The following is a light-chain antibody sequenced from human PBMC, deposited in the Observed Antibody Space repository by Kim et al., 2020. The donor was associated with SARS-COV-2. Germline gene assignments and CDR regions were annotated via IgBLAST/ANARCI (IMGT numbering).Light chain of an antibody. CDR3: QQQYSAPVT. V-gene: IGKV4-1*01. CDR2: WAS. CDR1: QSVLNSSDSKYY. J-gene: IGKJ4*01. Sequence: AAINGKSSQSVLNSSDSKYYLAWYQQKPGRAPRLLIYWASTRESGVPDRFSGSESGTDFTLTISSLQAEDVAVYYCQQQYSAPVTFGGGTKVDIK.